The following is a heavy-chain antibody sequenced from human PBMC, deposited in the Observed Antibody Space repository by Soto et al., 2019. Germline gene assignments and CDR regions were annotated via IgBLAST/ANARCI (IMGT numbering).Heavy chain of an antibody. J-gene: IGHJ5*02. V-gene: IGHV3-23*01. CDR1: GFTFSSYA. CDR2: ISGSGGST. D-gene: IGHD3-22*01. CDR3: AKDDGLVTPYYYDSSGYPYRFDP. Sequence: PGGSLRLSCAASGFTFSSYAMSWVRQAPGKGLEWVSAISGSGGSTYYADSVKGRFTISRDNSKNTLYLQMNSLRAEDTAVYYCAKDDGLVTPYYYDSSGYPYRFDPWGQGTLVTVSS.